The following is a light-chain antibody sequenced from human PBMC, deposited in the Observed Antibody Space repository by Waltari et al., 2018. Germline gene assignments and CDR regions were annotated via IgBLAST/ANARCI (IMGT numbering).Light chain of an antibody. Sequence: NFMLTQPHSVSGSPGMTITISCTRSVGSIASAYVQWYPQRPGRAPITLIYEDSVRLSGVPDRFSASIDSSSNSASLTISGLRSDDEADYFCQSYDKPTVIFGGGTRVTV. CDR3: QSYDKPTVI. J-gene: IGLJ2*01. V-gene: IGLV6-57*03. CDR1: VGSIASAY. CDR2: EDS.